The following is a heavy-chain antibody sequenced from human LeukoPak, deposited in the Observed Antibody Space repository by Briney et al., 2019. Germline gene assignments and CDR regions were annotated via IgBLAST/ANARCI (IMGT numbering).Heavy chain of an antibody. J-gene: IGHJ6*02. CDR2: IYYSGTT. D-gene: IGHD1-26*01. CDR1: GGSISSGGNF. CDR3: ARGGSGSYYSVYYAVDV. V-gene: IGHV4-31*03. Sequence: PSQTLSLTCTVSGGSISSGGNFWSWIRQRPGKGLEWIGFIYYSGTTYSNPSLKSRVAISADTSKNEFSLKLNSLTAADTAVYYCARGGSGSYYSVYYAVDVWGQGTMVTVSS.